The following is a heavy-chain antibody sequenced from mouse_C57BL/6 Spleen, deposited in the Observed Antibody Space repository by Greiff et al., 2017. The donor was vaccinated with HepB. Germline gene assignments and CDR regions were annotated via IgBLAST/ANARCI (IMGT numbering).Heavy chain of an antibody. V-gene: IGHV1-4*01. CDR2: INPSSGYT. CDR1: GYTFTSYT. D-gene: IGHD1-1*01. J-gene: IGHJ2*01. Sequence: QVQLKQSGAELARPGASVKMSCKASGYTFTSYTMHWVKQRPGQGLEWIGYINPSSGYTKYNQKFKDKATLTADKSSSTAYMQLSSLTSEDSAVYYCARGTTVVDYFDYWGQGTTLTVSS. CDR3: ARGTTVVDYFDY.